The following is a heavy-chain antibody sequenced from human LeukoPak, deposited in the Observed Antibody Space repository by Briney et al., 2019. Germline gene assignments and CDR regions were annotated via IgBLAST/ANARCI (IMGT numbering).Heavy chain of an antibody. CDR2: IYYSGST. V-gene: IGHV4-31*03. Sequence: SQTLSLTCTVSGGSISSGGYYWSWIRQHLGKGLEWIGYIYYSGSTYYNPSLKSRVTISVDTSKNQFSLKLSSVTAADTAVYYCARGYCSSTSCYTGDYWGQGTLVTVSS. CDR1: GGSISSGGYY. D-gene: IGHD2-2*02. J-gene: IGHJ4*02. CDR3: ARGYCSSTSCYTGDY.